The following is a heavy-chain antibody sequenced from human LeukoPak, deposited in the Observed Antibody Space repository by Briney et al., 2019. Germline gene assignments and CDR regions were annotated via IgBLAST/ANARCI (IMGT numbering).Heavy chain of an antibody. Sequence: SGTLSLTCAVSGYSISSGYYWGWIRQPPGKGLEWIGSIYHSGSTYYNPSLKSRVTISVDTSENQFSLKLSSVTAADTALYYCARVHSAGYYYYLDVWGKGTTVTVSS. V-gene: IGHV4-38-2*01. J-gene: IGHJ6*03. CDR3: ARVHSAGYYYYLDV. CDR2: IYHSGST. CDR1: GYSISSGYY. D-gene: IGHD2-15*01.